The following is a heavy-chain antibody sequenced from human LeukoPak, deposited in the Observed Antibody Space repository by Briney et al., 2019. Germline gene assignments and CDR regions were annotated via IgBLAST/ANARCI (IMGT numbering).Heavy chain of an antibody. CDR1: GFPFSSYW. Sequence: GGSLRLSCVASGFPFSSYWMTWVRQAPGKGLEWVANIKQDGSKKSYVDSVKGRFTISRDNAKNSLYLQMNSLRAEDTAVYYCARGTLGYCSSTSCYTFDPWGQGTLVTVSS. CDR2: IKQDGSKK. D-gene: IGHD2-2*02. V-gene: IGHV3-7*01. J-gene: IGHJ5*02. CDR3: ARGTLGYCSSTSCYTFDP.